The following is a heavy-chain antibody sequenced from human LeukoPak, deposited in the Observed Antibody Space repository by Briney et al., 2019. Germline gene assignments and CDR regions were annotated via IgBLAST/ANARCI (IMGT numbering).Heavy chain of an antibody. CDR2: SIPIFGTA. D-gene: IGHD4-17*01. Sequence: SVNVSCKASGGTFSSYAISWVRQAPGQGLEWMGGSIPIFGTANYAQKFQGRVTITADESTSTAYMELSSLRSEDTAVYYCARGRYDYGDYVFDYWGQGTLVTVSS. V-gene: IGHV1-69*01. CDR3: ARGRYDYGDYVFDY. J-gene: IGHJ4*02. CDR1: GGTFSSYA.